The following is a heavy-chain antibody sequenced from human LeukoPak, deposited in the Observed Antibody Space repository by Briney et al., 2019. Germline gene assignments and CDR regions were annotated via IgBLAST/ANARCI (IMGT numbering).Heavy chain of an antibody. CDR2: INPNIGGT. D-gene: IGHD6-13*01. CDR3: ARDLRRYSSSP. V-gene: IGHV1-2*02. CDR1: GYTFTGYY. Sequence: ASVKVSCKASGYTFTGYYMHWVRQAPGQGREWMGWINPNIGGTNYAQKFQGRVTMTRDTSLSTAYMELSRLRSDDTAVYYCARDLRRYSSSPWGQGTLVTVSS. J-gene: IGHJ5*02.